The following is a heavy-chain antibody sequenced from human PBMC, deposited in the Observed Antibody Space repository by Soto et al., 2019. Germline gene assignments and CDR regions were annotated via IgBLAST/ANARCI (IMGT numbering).Heavy chain of an antibody. J-gene: IGHJ6*02. CDR3: ARGRNNWKTYYYGMDV. Sequence: PSEPLSLTCTVSGGSISSYYWSWIRQPPGKGLEWIGYIYYSGSTNYNPSLKSRVTISVDTSKNQFSLKLSSVTAADTAVYYCARGRNNWKTYYYGMDVWGQGTTVTVSS. D-gene: IGHD1-20*01. V-gene: IGHV4-59*01. CDR2: IYYSGST. CDR1: GGSISSYY.